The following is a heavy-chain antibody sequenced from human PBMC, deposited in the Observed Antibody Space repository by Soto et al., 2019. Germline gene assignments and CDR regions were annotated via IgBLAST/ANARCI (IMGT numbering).Heavy chain of an antibody. CDR2: ISSSGGIT. CDR1: RFSFSDYP. CDR3: AGPLGSFAALSGDGFDI. V-gene: IGHV3-23*01. Sequence: EVQLLESGGGSVQPGGSLRLSCAVSRFSFSDYPMSWVRQAPGKGPEWVSGISSSGGITKYAASVEGRFTISRDNSKNTLYLQMHSLRAEDAAIYFCAGPLGSFAALSGDGFDIGGQGTMVTVSP. J-gene: IGHJ3*02. D-gene: IGHD6-25*01.